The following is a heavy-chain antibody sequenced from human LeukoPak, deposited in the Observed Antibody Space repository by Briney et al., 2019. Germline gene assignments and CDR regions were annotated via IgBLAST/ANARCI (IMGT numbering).Heavy chain of an antibody. CDR3: ARLSAAAARGYYYYYGMDV. V-gene: IGHV4-59*08. CDR2: IYYSGST. J-gene: IGHJ6*02. CDR1: GGSISSYY. Sequence: PSETLSLTCTVSGGSISSYYWSWIRQPPGKGLEWIGYIYYSGSTNYNPSLKSRVTISVDTSKNQLSLKLSSVTAADTAVYYCARLSAAAARGYYYYYGMDVWGQGTTVTVSS. D-gene: IGHD6-13*01.